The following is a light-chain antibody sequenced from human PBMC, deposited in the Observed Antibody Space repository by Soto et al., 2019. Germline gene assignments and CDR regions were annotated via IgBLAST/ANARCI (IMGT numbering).Light chain of an antibody. J-gene: IGKJ1*01. V-gene: IGKV3-20*01. CDR1: QSVSSSY. Sequence: EIVLTQSPGTLSLSPGERATLSCRASQSVSSSYLAWYQQKPGQAPRLLIYGASNRATGIQDRFSGSGSGTDFTLTIRRLEPEDFAVYYCKQYGSSGTFGQGTKVDI. CDR3: KQYGSSGT. CDR2: GAS.